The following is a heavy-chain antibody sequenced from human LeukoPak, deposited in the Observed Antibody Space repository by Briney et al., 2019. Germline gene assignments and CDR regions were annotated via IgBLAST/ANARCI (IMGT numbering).Heavy chain of an antibody. CDR1: GGSISSGSYY. CDR2: ICTSGST. V-gene: IGHV4-61*02. Sequence: SETLSLTCTVSGGSISSGSYYWSWIRQPAGKGLEWIGRICTSGSTNYSPSLKSRVTISVDTSKNQFSLKLISVTAADTAVYHCARDEGWELRGAFDIWGQGTMVTVSS. J-gene: IGHJ3*02. D-gene: IGHD1-26*01. CDR3: ARDEGWELRGAFDI.